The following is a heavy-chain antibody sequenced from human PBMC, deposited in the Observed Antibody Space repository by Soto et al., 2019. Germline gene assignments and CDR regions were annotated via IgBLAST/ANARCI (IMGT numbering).Heavy chain of an antibody. D-gene: IGHD6-13*01. CDR1: GGTFSSYA. CDR3: ARENSSSWYYYYYGMDV. Sequence: ASVKVSCKASGGTFSSYAISWVRQAPGQGLEWMGWISAYNGNTNYAQKLQGRVTMTTDTSTSTAYMELRSLRSDDTAVYYCARENSSSWYYYYYGMDVWGQGTTVTVSS. V-gene: IGHV1-18*01. J-gene: IGHJ6*02. CDR2: ISAYNGNT.